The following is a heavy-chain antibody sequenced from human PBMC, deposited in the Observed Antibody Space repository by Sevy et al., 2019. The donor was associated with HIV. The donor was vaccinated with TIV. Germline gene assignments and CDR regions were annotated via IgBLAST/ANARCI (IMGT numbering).Heavy chain of an antibody. V-gene: IGHV3-7*01. CDR3: ARDPDILSGYPSHYFDY. J-gene: IGHJ4*02. Sequence: GGSLRLSCAASGFSFSKYWMSWVRQAPGKGLEWVANIKEDGSQKNYLESVKGRFTISRDNAKNLLYLQMNNLRAEDTAVYYCARDPDILSGYPSHYFDYWGQGTLVTVSS. CDR2: IKEDGSQK. D-gene: IGHD3-9*01. CDR1: GFSFSKYW.